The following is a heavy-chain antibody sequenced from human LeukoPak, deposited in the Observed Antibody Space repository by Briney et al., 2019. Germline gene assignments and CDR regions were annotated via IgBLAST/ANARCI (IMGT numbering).Heavy chain of an antibody. V-gene: IGHV4-34*01. CDR3: ARGYSYYDSSGYYS. Sequence: PSETLSLTCAVYGGSFSGYYWSWIRQPPGKGLEWIGEINHSGSTNYNPSLKSRVTISVDTSKNQFSLKLSSVTAADTAVYCCARGYSYYDSSGYYSWGQGTLVTVSS. CDR1: GGSFSGYY. J-gene: IGHJ4*02. CDR2: INHSGST. D-gene: IGHD3-22*01.